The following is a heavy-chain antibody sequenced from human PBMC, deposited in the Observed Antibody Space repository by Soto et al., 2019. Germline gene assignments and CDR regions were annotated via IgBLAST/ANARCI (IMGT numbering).Heavy chain of an antibody. Sequence: EVQLLESGGGLVQPGGSLRLSCAASGFTFSSYAMSWVRQAPGKGLEWVSAISGSGGSTYYADSVTGRFTISRDNSKNTLYLQMNSLRAEDTAVYYCAKDSSSSWYRGQDAFDIWGQGTMVTVSS. J-gene: IGHJ3*02. CDR2: ISGSGGST. CDR3: AKDSSSSWYRGQDAFDI. CDR1: GFTFSSYA. D-gene: IGHD6-13*01. V-gene: IGHV3-23*01.